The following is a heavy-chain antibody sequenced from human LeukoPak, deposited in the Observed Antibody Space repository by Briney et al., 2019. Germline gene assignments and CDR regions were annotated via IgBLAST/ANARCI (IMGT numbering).Heavy chain of an antibody. J-gene: IGHJ4*02. V-gene: IGHV3-21*04. D-gene: IGHD6-13*01. Sequence: GGSPRLSCAASGFTFSSYSMNWVRQAPGKGLEWVSSISSSSSYIYYADSVKGRFTISRDNAKNSLYLQMNSLRAEDTALYYCAKDLAAAGTGFDYWGQGTLVTVSS. CDR3: AKDLAAAGTGFDY. CDR2: ISSSSSYI. CDR1: GFTFSSYS.